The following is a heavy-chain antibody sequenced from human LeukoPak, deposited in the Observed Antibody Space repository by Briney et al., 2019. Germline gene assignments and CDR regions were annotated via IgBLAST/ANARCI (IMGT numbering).Heavy chain of an antibody. J-gene: IGHJ4*02. CDR2: ISYDGSNK. CDR3: AKDRGTFDYGARAFDY. Sequence: GGSLRLSCAASGFTFSAYAMHWVRQAPGKGLEWVAVISYDGSNKYYADSVKGRFTISRDNSKNTLYLQMNSLRAEDTAVYYCAKDRGTFDYGARAFDYWGQGTLVTVSS. CDR1: GFTFSAYA. D-gene: IGHD3-16*01. V-gene: IGHV3-30*01.